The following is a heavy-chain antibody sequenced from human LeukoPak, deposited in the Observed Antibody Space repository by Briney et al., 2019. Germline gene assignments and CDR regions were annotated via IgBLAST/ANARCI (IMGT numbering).Heavy chain of an antibody. Sequence: ASVKVSCKASGYTFTSYGISWVRQAPGQGLEWMGWISAYNGNTNYAQELQGRVTMTTDTSTSTAYMELRSLRSDDTAVYYCARAYYDSSGYYGLSDYWGQGTLVTVSS. D-gene: IGHD3-22*01. CDR2: ISAYNGNT. J-gene: IGHJ4*02. CDR3: ARAYYDSSGYYGLSDY. V-gene: IGHV1-18*01. CDR1: GYTFTSYG.